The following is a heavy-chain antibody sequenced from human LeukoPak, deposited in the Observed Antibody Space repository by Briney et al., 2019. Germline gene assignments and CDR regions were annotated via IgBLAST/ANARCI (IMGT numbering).Heavy chain of an antibody. CDR1: GFTFSTFW. Sequence: GGSLRLSCAASGFTFSTFWMSWVRQAPGKGLEWVANINQDGSKKFYVDSVKGRFTISRDNAKNSLYLQMNGLRAEDTAVYYCARGATDVTRWFDPWGQGTRVTVSS. J-gene: IGHJ5*02. CDR2: INQDGSKK. D-gene: IGHD1-1*01. CDR3: ARGATDVTRWFDP. V-gene: IGHV3-7*01.